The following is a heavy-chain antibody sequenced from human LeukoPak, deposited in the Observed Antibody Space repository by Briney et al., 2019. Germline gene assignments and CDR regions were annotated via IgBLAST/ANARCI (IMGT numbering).Heavy chain of an antibody. J-gene: IGHJ4*02. CDR1: GFPFSDYW. CDR2: INQDGRIQ. Sequence: GGSLRLSCAASGFPFSDYWMDWVRQAPGKGVEWVANINQDGRIQYYADSVRGRFIISRNNAKNSLYLQMYSLRAEDTAIYFCSGSLDYLGQGALVTVSS. V-gene: IGHV3-7*01. CDR3: SGSLDY.